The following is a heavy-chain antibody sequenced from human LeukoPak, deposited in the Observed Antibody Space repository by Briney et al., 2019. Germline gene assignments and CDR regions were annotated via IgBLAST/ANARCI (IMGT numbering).Heavy chain of an antibody. CDR3: AKRSSESYYYDY. CDR1: GFTFSSYA. Sequence: PGGSLRLSCAASGFTFSSYAFHWVRQPPGKGLEYVSSITSNGGSTYYANSVKGRFTISRDNAKNTLYLQMDSLRAEDMAVYYCAKRSSESYYYDYWGQGTLVTVSS. J-gene: IGHJ4*02. V-gene: IGHV3-64*01. D-gene: IGHD3-10*01. CDR2: ITSNGGST.